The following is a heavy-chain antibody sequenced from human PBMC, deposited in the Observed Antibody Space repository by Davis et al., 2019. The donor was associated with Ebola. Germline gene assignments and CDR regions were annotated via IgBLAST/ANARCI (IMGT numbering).Heavy chain of an antibody. Sequence: SETLSLTCAVYGGSFSGYYWSWIRQPPGKGLEWIGEINHSGSTNYNPSLKSRVTISVDTSKNQFSLKLSSVTAADTAVYYCARRGYYYDSSGYYGSGAFDIWGQGTMVTVSS. CDR1: GGSFSGYY. D-gene: IGHD3-22*01. CDR3: ARRGYYYDSSGYYGSGAFDI. CDR2: INHSGST. J-gene: IGHJ3*02. V-gene: IGHV4-34*01.